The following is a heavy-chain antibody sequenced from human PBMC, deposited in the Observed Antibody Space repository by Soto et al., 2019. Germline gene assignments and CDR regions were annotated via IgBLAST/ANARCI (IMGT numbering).Heavy chain of an antibody. CDR1: GFTFTRYS. V-gene: IGHV3-21*01. CDR2: ISSTTNYI. J-gene: IGHJ4*02. CDR3: ARESEDLTSNFDY. Sequence: GGSLRLSCAASGFTFTRYSMNWVHQAPGKGLEWVSSISSTTNYIYYADSMKGRFTVSRGNAKNSVYLEMNSLSAEDTAVYYCARESEDLTSNFDYWGQGTLVTVSS.